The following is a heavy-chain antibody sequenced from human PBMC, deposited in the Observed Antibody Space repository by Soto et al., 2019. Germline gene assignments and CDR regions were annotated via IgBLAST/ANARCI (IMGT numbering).Heavy chain of an antibody. CDR3: ARDFVIVGATRGSD. Sequence: QVQLVESGGGVVQPGRSLRLSCAASGFTFSSYAMHWVRQAPGKGLEWVAVISYDGSNKYYADSVKGRFTISRDNSKNTLYLQMNSLRAEYTAVYYCARDFVIVGATRGSDWGQGTLVTVSS. J-gene: IGHJ4*02. CDR1: GFTFSSYA. V-gene: IGHV3-30-3*01. D-gene: IGHD1-26*01. CDR2: ISYDGSNK.